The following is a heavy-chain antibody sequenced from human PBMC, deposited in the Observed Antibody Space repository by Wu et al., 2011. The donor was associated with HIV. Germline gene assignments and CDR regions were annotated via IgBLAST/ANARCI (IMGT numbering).Heavy chain of an antibody. CDR2: IIGIFGKA. Sequence: VQLVQSGAEVKKAGSSVKVSCKASGNTFSGYAISWVRQAPGQGLEWMGGIIGIFGKANYAQKFQGRVTITADKSTSTAYMELRSLRSEDTAVYYCARDFGGDEEYWGQGTLVTVSS. D-gene: IGHD2-21*01. J-gene: IGHJ4*02. CDR1: GNTFSGYA. V-gene: IGHV1-69*14. CDR3: ARDFGGDEEY.